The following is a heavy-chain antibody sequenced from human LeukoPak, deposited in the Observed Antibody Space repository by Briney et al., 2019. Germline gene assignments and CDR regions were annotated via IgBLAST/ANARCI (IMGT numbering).Heavy chain of an antibody. CDR1: GGTFSSYA. CDR2: IIPIFGTA. V-gene: IGHV1-69*13. J-gene: IGHJ4*02. D-gene: IGHD2-2*01. CDR3: ARGRGPAAASVDY. Sequence: SVKVSCKASGGTFSSYAISWVRQAPGQGLEWMGGIIPIFGTANYAQKFQGRVTITADESTSTAYMELSSLGSEDTAVYYCARGRGPAAASVDYWGQGTLVTVSS.